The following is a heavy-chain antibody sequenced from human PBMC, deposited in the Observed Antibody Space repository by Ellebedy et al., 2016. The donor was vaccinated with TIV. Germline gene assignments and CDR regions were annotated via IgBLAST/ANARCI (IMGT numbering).Heavy chain of an antibody. CDR3: AKGVYDSSLSGLDV. CDR1: GFTFSSYG. Sequence: GESLKISXVASGFTFSSYGMHWVRQAPGKGLEWVAVISSDGSDKYYADSVKGRFTISRDNSKNTLYLQMNSLRAEDTAVYYCAKGVYDSSLSGLDVWGQGTTVTVSS. CDR2: ISSDGSDK. D-gene: IGHD3-22*01. J-gene: IGHJ6*02. V-gene: IGHV3-30*18.